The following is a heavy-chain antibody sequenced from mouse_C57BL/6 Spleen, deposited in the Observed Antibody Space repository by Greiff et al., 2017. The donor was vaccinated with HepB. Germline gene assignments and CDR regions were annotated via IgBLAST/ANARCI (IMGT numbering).Heavy chain of an antibody. D-gene: IGHD6-1*01. CDR2: ISSGSSTI. Sequence: EVMLVESGGGLVKPGGSLKLSCAASGFTFSDYGMHWVRQAPEKGLEWVAYISSGSSTIYYADTVKGRFTISRDNATNTRCLKMTSLRSEDTAMYYCARGSASYYFDYWGQGTTLTVSS. J-gene: IGHJ2*01. CDR1: GFTFSDYG. CDR3: ARGSASYYFDY. V-gene: IGHV5-17*01.